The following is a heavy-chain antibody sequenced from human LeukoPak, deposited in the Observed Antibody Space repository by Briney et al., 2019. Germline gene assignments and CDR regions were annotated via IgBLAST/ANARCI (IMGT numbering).Heavy chain of an antibody. CDR1: GFTFSSYS. V-gene: IGHV3-48*04. D-gene: IGHD6-13*01. J-gene: IGHJ4*02. CDR2: ISSGSSAI. CDR3: AKDRGIAAAGYYFDY. Sequence: GGSLRLSCAASGFTFSSYSMNWVRQAPGKGLEWVSYISSGSSAISYADSVKGRFTISRDNAKNSLYLQMNSLRAEDTALYYCAKDRGIAAAGYYFDYWGQGTLVTVSS.